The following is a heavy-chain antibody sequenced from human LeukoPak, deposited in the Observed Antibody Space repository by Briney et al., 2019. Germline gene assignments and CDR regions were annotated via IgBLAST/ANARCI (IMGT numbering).Heavy chain of an antibody. V-gene: IGHV3-7*04. D-gene: IGHD5-18*01. CDR2: IDQYGRAK. J-gene: IGHJ4*02. CDR1: GFTFSNYW. CDR3: ARADSYGSILDY. Sequence: PGGSLRLSCAASGFTFSNYWMSWVHQAPGKGLEWVASIDQYGRAKYYVDSVRGRFTFSRDNTKNSLHLQMNSLRAEDTAVYYCARADSYGSILDYWGQGTRVIDSS.